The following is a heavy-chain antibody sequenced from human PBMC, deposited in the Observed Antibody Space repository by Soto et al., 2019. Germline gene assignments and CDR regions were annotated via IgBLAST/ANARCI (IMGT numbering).Heavy chain of an antibody. V-gene: IGHV4-34*01. J-gene: IGHJ6*02. CDR2: INHSRSN. Sequence: SGTLSPPFAVPCGSLRGSHWRWFCQPPGKGLEWIGEINHSRSNNYNQSLKSRVTISVDTSKNQFSLKLSSVTAADTAVYYCASRHYDLGPYYYYGMDVWGQGTPVT. D-gene: IGHD3-3*01. CDR1: CGSLRGSH. CDR3: ASRHYDLGPYYYYGMDV.